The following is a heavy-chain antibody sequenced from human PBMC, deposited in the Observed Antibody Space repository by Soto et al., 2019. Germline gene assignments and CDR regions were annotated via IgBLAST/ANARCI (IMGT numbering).Heavy chain of an antibody. D-gene: IGHD2-15*01. CDR3: ARLGGAICSGGSCYSVPLYYYYMDV. CDR1: GGSISSYY. CDR2: IYYSGST. V-gene: IGHV4-59*08. Sequence: ETLSLTCTVSGGSISSYYWSWIRQPPGKGLEWIGYIYYSGSTNYNPSLKSRVTISVDTSKNQFSLKLSSVTAADTAVYYCARLGGAICSGGSCYSVPLYYYYMDVWGKGTTVTVSS. J-gene: IGHJ6*03.